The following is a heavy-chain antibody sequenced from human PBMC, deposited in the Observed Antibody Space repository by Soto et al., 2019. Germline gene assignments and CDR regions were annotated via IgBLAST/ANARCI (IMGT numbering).Heavy chain of an antibody. CDR1: DDSINSDKYY. CDR3: ARLEGLATISYYFDF. J-gene: IGHJ4*02. CDR2: IYYRGNA. V-gene: IGHV4-39*01. Sequence: QLQLQESGPGLVKPSETLSLTCSVSDDSINSDKYYWGWIRQPPGKGLEWIGSIYYRGNAYYNPSLQTRVTISLDKSKSQFSLKLNSEPAADSAVYFCARLEGLATISYYFDFWGPGALVTVSS. D-gene: IGHD3-9*01.